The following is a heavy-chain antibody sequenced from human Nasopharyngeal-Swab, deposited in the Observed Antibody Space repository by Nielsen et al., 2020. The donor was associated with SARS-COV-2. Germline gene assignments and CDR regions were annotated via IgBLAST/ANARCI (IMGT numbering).Heavy chain of an antibody. CDR2: IYYSGST. Sequence: WIRQPPGKGLEWIGSIYYSGSTYYNPSLRSRVTISVDTSKNQSSLKLSSVTAADTAVYYCARAPPYYDFWSGYYKGWFDPWGQGTLVTVSS. D-gene: IGHD3-3*01. J-gene: IGHJ5*02. V-gene: IGHV4-39*07. CDR3: ARAPPYYDFWSGYYKGWFDP.